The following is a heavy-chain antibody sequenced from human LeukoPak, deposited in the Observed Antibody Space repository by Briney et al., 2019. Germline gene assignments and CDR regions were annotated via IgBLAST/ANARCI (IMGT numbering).Heavy chain of an antibody. CDR3: ASGARISGWQFDY. J-gene: IGHJ4*02. CDR1: GFTFSSYW. V-gene: IGHV3-7*01. Sequence: PGGSLRLSCAASGFTFSSYWMSWVRQAPGKGLEWVANIKQDGSEKYYVDSVRGRFTISRDNAKNSLFLQMNSLRAEDTAVYYCASGARISGWQFDYWGQGTLVTVSS. D-gene: IGHD6-19*01. CDR2: IKQDGSEK.